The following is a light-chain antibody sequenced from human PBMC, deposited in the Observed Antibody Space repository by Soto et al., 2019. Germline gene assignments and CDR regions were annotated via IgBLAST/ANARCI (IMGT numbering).Light chain of an antibody. Sequence: EIVFTQSPGTLSLSPGERATLSCSASQSVSSSYLAWYQQKPGQTPRLLIYGASSRATGIPDRFSGGGSGTDFTLTINKLEPEDFAVYYCQQYGTSPRSITFGQGTRLEIK. CDR1: QSVSSSY. J-gene: IGKJ5*01. CDR2: GAS. V-gene: IGKV3-20*01. CDR3: QQYGTSPRSIT.